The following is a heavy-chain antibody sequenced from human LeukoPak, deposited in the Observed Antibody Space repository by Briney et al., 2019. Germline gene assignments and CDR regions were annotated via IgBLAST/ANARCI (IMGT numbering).Heavy chain of an antibody. D-gene: IGHD5-18*01. CDR2: MGRSGDT. Sequence: GGSLRLSCAGSGFTFTNFAMTWVRQAPGKGLEWVSSMGRSGDTYYVDSVKGRFSISRDASKNTMYLQMNSLRAEDTAVYYCARDHNSGYSYGTYYYYYGMDVWGQGTTVTVSS. J-gene: IGHJ6*02. CDR3: ARDHNSGYSYGTYYYYYGMDV. V-gene: IGHV3-23*01. CDR1: GFTFTNFA.